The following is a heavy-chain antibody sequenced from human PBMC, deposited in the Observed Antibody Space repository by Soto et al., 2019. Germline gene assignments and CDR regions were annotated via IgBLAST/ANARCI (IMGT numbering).Heavy chain of an antibody. J-gene: IGHJ4*02. CDR2: ITSSGNII. Sequence: GGSLRISGAACGFTFSDYEMNWVLQAPGKGLEWVSYITSSGNIIYYADSVKGRFTISRDNAKNSLYLQMNSQRPEDTAIYSCARGPPRSGSSLNYWGQGTLVSVSS. CDR1: GFTFSDYE. V-gene: IGHV3-48*03. D-gene: IGHD1-26*01. CDR3: ARGPPRSGSSLNY.